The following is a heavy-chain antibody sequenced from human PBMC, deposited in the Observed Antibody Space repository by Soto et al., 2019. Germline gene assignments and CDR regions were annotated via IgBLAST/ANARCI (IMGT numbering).Heavy chain of an antibody. Sequence: QVQLQESGPGLVKPSQTLSLTCTVSGGSISSGGYYWSWIRQHPGKGLEWIGYIYYSGSTYYNPSLKSRLTISVDTSKNQFSLKLISVTAADTAVYYCARGTHYYYYGMDVWGQGTTVTVSS. CDR3: ARGTHYYYYGMDV. CDR2: IYYSGST. CDR1: GGSISSGGYY. V-gene: IGHV4-31*03. J-gene: IGHJ6*02.